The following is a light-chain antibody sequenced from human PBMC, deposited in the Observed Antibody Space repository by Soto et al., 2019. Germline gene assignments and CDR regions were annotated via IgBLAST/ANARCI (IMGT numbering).Light chain of an antibody. CDR3: QQYYDWRT. V-gene: IGKV3-15*01. CDR1: ESVGFS. Sequence: VLTQSPVTLSVSPGERATLSCRASESVGFSLAWFQQKPGQAPRLLIYGASTRATGIPVRFSGSGSATEFTHTISSLQSEDLAVYFCQQYYDWRTFGQGTKVQI. J-gene: IGKJ1*01. CDR2: GAS.